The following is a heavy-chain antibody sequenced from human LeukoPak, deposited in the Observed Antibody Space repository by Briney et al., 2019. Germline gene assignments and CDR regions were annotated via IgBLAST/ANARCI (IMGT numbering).Heavy chain of an antibody. Sequence: ASVKVSCKVSGYTLTELSMHWVRQAPGKELEWMGGFDPEDGETIYAQKFQGRVTMTEDTSTDTAYMELSRLRSDDTAVYYCAAGGSYYASFVWFDPWGQGTLVTVSS. V-gene: IGHV1-24*01. CDR3: AAGGSYYASFVWFDP. CDR1: GYTLTELS. J-gene: IGHJ5*02. D-gene: IGHD1-26*01. CDR2: FDPEDGET.